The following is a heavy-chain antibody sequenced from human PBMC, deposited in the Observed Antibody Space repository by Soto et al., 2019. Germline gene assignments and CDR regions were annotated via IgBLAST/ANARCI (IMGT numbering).Heavy chain of an antibody. CDR2: IYHSGTT. Sequence: PSETLSLTCAVSGFSISSGYSWGWIRQPPGKGPEWLGSIYHSGTTYYNPSVKGRVTISVDTSKNQFSLKMSSVTAADTAVYYCARDSSGYYWFDPWGQGTLVTVSS. V-gene: IGHV4-38-2*02. CDR1: GFSISSGYS. D-gene: IGHD3-22*01. CDR3: ARDSSGYYWFDP. J-gene: IGHJ5*02.